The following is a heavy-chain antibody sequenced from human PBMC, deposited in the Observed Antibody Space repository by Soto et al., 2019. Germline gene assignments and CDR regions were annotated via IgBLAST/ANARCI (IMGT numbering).Heavy chain of an antibody. V-gene: IGHV3-23*01. D-gene: IGHD2-2*01. J-gene: IGHJ4*02. CDR2: ISGSGGST. Sequence: EVQLLESGGGLVQPGGSPRLSCAASGFTFSSYAMSWVRQAPGKGLEWVSAISGSGGSTYYADSVKGRFTISRDNSKNTLYLQMNSLRAEDTAVYYCAKDLGAASCYDYWGQGTLVTVSS. CDR3: AKDLGAASCYDY. CDR1: GFTFSSYA.